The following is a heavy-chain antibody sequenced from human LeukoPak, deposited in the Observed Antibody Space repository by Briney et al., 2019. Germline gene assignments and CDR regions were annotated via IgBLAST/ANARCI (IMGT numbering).Heavy chain of an antibody. Sequence: GESLKISCKASGYRFTAYWIGWVRQMPGKGLEWMGVIYPADSGTTYSPSFQGQVTISADKSNNIAYLEWDSLKASDSATYYCARRTGSGTYYSLFFDYWGQGALVTVSS. D-gene: IGHD1-26*01. J-gene: IGHJ4*02. CDR1: GYRFTAYW. V-gene: IGHV5-51*01. CDR3: ARRTGSGTYYSLFFDY. CDR2: IYPADSGT.